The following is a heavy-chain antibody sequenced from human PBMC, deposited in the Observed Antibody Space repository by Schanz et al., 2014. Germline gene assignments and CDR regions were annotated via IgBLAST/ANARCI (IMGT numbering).Heavy chain of an antibody. V-gene: IGHV1-2*06. CDR1: GYTFTNHY. J-gene: IGHJ6*02. CDR2: ISPSSGGT. CDR3: ARENTAVAGMPRVMDV. Sequence: QVQLVQSGAEVKKPGSSVKVSCKASGYTFTNHYLHWVRQAPGQGLEWMGRISPSSGGTNYAQMFQGRVTMTTDTSISTAYMELSRLTSDDTAVFFCARENTAVAGMPRVMDVWGQGTTVTVTS. D-gene: IGHD6-19*01.